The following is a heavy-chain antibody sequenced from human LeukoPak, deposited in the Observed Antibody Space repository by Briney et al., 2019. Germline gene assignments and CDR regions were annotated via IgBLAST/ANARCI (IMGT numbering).Heavy chain of an antibody. CDR1: GFTFSSYW. Sequence: GGSLRLSCAASGFTFSSYWMHWVRHAPGKGLVWVSRINSDGSSTSYADSVKGRFTISRDNAKNTLYLQMNSLRAEDTAVYYCARGLYDSSGYYDWGQGTLVTVSS. V-gene: IGHV3-74*01. CDR3: ARGLYDSSGYYD. D-gene: IGHD3-22*01. CDR2: INSDGSST. J-gene: IGHJ4*02.